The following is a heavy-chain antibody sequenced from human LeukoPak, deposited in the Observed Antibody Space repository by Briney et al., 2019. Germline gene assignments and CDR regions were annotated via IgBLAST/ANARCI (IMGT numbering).Heavy chain of an antibody. CDR2: IYYSGST. D-gene: IGHD5-12*01. CDR1: GASISGGGYY. J-gene: IGHJ4*02. V-gene: IGHV4-31*03. CDR3: AREGYSGYDAPNYFDY. Sequence: PSQTLSLTCTVSGASISGGGYYWSWIRQHPGKGLEWIGYIYYSGSTYYNPSLKSRVTISVDTSKNQFSLKLSSVTAADTAVYYCAREGYSGYDAPNYFDYWGQGTLVTVSP.